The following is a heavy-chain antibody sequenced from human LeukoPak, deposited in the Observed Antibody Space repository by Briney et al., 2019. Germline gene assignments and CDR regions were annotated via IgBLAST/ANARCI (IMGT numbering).Heavy chain of an antibody. D-gene: IGHD3-10*01. CDR2: ISSSSSYT. CDR3: ARDDTLDYGSGSYCAY. Sequence: PGGSLRLSCAASGFTFSDYYMSWIRQAPGKGLEWVSYISSSSSYTNYADSVKGRFTISRDSAKNSLYLQMNGLRAEDTAVYYCARDDTLDYGSGSYCAYWGQGTLVTVSS. CDR1: GFTFSDYY. J-gene: IGHJ4*02. V-gene: IGHV3-11*05.